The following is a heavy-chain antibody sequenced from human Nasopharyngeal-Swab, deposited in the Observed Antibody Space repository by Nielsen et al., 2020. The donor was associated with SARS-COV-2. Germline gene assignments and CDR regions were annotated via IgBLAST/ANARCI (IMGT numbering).Heavy chain of an antibody. Sequence: SEALSLTCAVYGGSFTTYSWIWIRQPPGKGLEWIGEINHIGSTNYNTYNPSLNSRVTISLATSKNQFSLTLTSVTAADTAIYFCARGRYYSDYDYWGQGALVTVSS. CDR2: INHIGST. V-gene: IGHV4-34*01. CDR3: ARGRYYSDYDY. CDR1: GGSFTTYS. D-gene: IGHD4-11*01. J-gene: IGHJ4*02.